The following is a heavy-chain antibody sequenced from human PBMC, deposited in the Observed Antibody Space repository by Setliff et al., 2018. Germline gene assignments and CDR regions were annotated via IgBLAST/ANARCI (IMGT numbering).Heavy chain of an antibody. CDR3: ARLAIMGPPS. J-gene: IGHJ5*02. V-gene: IGHV1-18*01. CDR1: GFTFSTYG. CDR2: ISAYSGKA. D-gene: IGHD3-16*01. Sequence: ASVKVSCKASGFTFSTYGFSWVRQAPGQRLEWMGWISAYSGKAYYAQKLQDRATMTTDTSTGTAYLELRSLRSDDTAVYYCARLAIMGPPSWGQGTLVTVSS.